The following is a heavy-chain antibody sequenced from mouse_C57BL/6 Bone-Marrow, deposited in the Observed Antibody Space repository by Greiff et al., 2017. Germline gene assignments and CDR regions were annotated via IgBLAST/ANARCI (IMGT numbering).Heavy chain of an antibody. CDR1: GYTFTSYW. Sequence: QVQLQQPGAELVKPGASVKLSCKASGYTFTSYWMHWVKQRPGQGLEWIGMIHPNSGSTNYNEKFKSKATLTVDKSSSTAYMQLSSLTYEDSAFYYCARSGVLRAWFAYWGQGTLVTVSA. J-gene: IGHJ3*01. D-gene: IGHD1-1*01. V-gene: IGHV1-64*01. CDR2: IHPNSGST. CDR3: ARSGVLRAWFAY.